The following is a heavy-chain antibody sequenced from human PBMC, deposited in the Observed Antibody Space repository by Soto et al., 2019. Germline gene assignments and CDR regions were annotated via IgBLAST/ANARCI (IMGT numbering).Heavy chain of an antibody. CDR2: ISSSGSTI. V-gene: IGHV3-48*04. Sequence: EVQLLESGGGLVQPGGSLRLSCAASGFTFSSYAMSWVRQAPGKGLEWVSYISSSGSTIYYADSVKGRFTISRDNAKNSLYLQMNSLRAEDTAVYYCATPVVVVAATLPDYWGQGTLVTVSS. CDR3: ATPVVVVAATLPDY. D-gene: IGHD2-15*01. J-gene: IGHJ4*02. CDR1: GFTFSSYA.